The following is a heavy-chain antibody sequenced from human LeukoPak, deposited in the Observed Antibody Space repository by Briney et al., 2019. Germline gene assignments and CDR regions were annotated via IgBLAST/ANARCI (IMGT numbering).Heavy chain of an antibody. J-gene: IGHJ6*03. CDR1: GFTFSSYS. CDR2: ISSSSSTI. D-gene: IGHD5-18*01. CDR3: ARDLGGYSYGYYYYYMDV. Sequence: GGSLRLSCAASGFTFSSYSMNWVRQAPGKGLEWVSYISSSSSTIYYADSVKGRFTISRDNAKNSLYLQMNSLRAEDTAVYYCARDLGGYSYGYYYYYMDVWGKGTTVTVSS. V-gene: IGHV3-48*04.